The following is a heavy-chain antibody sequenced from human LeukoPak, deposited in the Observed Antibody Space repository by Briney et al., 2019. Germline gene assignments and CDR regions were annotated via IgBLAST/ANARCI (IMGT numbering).Heavy chain of an antibody. V-gene: IGHV1-2*02. CDR2: INPNSGGT. CDR3: ARIGLGAGYFGSGLDY. J-gene: IGHJ4*02. CDR1: GYTFTGYY. D-gene: IGHD3-10*01. Sequence: ASVKVSCKASGYTFTGYYMHWVRQAPGQGLEWMGWINPNSGGTNYAQKFQGRVTMTRDTSISTAYLQWSSLKVSDTAMYYCARIGLGAGYFGSGLDYWGPGTLVTVSS.